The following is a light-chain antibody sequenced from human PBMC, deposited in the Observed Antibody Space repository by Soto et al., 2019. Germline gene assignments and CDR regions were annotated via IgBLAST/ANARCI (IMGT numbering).Light chain of an antibody. Sequence: IVLTQSPGTLSLSPGERATLSCRASQSVRSNYFAWYQQKPGQAPRLLIYGICIKGAGTPEFFSGRWSGTYFPLISSILEPEDAAVYYCQQNGSSPRTFGQGTKVDI. CDR2: GIC. CDR3: QQNGSSPRT. CDR1: QSVRSNY. V-gene: IGKV3-20*01. J-gene: IGKJ1*01.